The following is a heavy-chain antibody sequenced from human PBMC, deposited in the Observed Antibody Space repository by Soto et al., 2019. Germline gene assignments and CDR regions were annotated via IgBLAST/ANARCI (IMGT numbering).Heavy chain of an antibody. CDR3: VCGGNFFVY. J-gene: IGHJ4*02. Sequence: EVQLVESGGDLVQPGGSLRLSCTASGFTLSSFWMSWLRRTPGKGLEWVANIKQDGSEKHYIDSVKGRFTISRDNAKNSLYLQMNSLRAEDTAVYYCVCGGNFFVYWGQGTLVTVSP. CDR2: IKQDGSEK. D-gene: IGHD3-16*01. V-gene: IGHV3-7*01. CDR1: GFTLSSFW.